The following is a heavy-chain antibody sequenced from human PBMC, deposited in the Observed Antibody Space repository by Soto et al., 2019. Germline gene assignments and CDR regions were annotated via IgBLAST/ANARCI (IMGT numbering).Heavy chain of an antibody. CDR2: IYSDVST. CDR3: AGDGGIAAPGILGY. J-gene: IGHJ4*02. V-gene: IGHV3-66*01. Sequence: EVQLVESGGGLVQPGGSLRLSCVASGFIVSTTYMSWVRQAPGKGLEWVSIIYSDVSTSYADSVKDRFIISRDSSKNTVQLQMNSLRAEDTAVYYCAGDGGIAAPGILGYWGQGTLVTVSS. D-gene: IGHD6-13*01. CDR1: GFIVSTTY.